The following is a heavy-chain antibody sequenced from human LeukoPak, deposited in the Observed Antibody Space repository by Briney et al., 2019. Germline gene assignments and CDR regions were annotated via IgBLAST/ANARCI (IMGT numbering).Heavy chain of an antibody. D-gene: IGHD3-10*01. J-gene: IGHJ3*01. CDR2: IYYSGST. Sequence: SETLSLTCTVSGGSIGSSSYYWGWIRQPPGKGLNWIGSIYYSGSTYYNPSLKSRVTISVDTSKNQFSLQLSSVTPEDTALYYCARGGLVRGSINSLIGFDVWGQGIMVTVSS. CDR3: ARGGLVRGSINSLIGFDV. V-gene: IGHV4-39*07. CDR1: GGSIGSSSYY.